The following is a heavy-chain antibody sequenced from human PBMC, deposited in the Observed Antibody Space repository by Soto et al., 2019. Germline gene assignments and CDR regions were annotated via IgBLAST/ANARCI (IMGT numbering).Heavy chain of an antibody. D-gene: IGHD1-26*01. CDR2: IYHSENT. J-gene: IGHJ5*02. CDR1: GGSISSGGYS. CDR3: ARAYSGSYYGGYYFDP. Sequence: SETLSLTCAVSGGSISSGGYSWSWIRQPPGKGLEWIGYIYHSENTYYNPSLKSRVTISVDRSKNQFSLRLSTVTAADTAVYYCARAYSGSYYGGYYFDPWGPGTLVTVSS. V-gene: IGHV4-30-2*01.